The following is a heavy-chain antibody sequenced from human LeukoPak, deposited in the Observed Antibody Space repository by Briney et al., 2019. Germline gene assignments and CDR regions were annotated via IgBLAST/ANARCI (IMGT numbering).Heavy chain of an antibody. V-gene: IGHV1-18*04. CDR2: ISAYNGNT. CDR3: AKMAAAAVWFDP. D-gene: IGHD6-13*01. Sequence: GASVKVSCKASGYTFTSYGISWVRQAPGQGLEWMGWISAYNGNTNYAQKLQGRVTMTTDTSTSTAYMELRSLRSDDTALYYCAKMAAAAVWFDPWGQGTLVTVSS. CDR1: GYTFTSYG. J-gene: IGHJ5*02.